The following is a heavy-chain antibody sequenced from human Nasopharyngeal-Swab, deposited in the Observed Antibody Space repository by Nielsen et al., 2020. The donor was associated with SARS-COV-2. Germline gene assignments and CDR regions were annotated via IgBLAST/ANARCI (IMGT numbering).Heavy chain of an antibody. CDR1: GGSISTYY. D-gene: IGHD3-3*01. CDR2: IYYSGST. CDR3: ARGRSGGTLEWFQYYFDY. Sequence: GSLRLSCTVSGGSISTYYWSWIRQPPGKGLEWIGYIYYSGSTNYNPSLKSRVTISLDTSKNQFSLKLSSVTAADTAVYYCARGRSGGTLEWFQYYFDYWGQGTLVTVSS. J-gene: IGHJ4*02. V-gene: IGHV4-59*13.